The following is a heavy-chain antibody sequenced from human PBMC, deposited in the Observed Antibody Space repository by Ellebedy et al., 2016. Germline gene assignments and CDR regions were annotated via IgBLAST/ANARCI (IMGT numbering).Heavy chain of an antibody. CDR1: GGSISSYY. CDR3: ARRAVGSQLGH. J-gene: IGHJ4*02. V-gene: IGHV4-59*12. Sequence: SETLSLTCTVSGGSISSYYWSWIRQPPGKGLEWIGYIYYSGSTNYNPSLKSRVTISVDTSKNQFSLKLSSVTAADTAVYYCARRAVGSQLGHWGQGTLVTVSS. CDR2: IYYSGST. D-gene: IGHD1-1*01.